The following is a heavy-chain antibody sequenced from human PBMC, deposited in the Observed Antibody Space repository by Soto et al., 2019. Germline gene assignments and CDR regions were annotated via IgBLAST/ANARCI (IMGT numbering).Heavy chain of an antibody. Sequence: QVQLVESGGGVVQPGRSLRLSCAASGFTFSSYGMHWVRQAPGKGLEWVAVISYDGSNKYYADSVKGRFTISRDNSKNTVYLQMNRLRAEDTAVYYCAKDRGSRATIFDYWGQGTLVTVSS. CDR3: AKDRGSRATIFDY. CDR1: GFTFSSYG. D-gene: IGHD1-26*01. CDR2: ISYDGSNK. J-gene: IGHJ4*02. V-gene: IGHV3-30*18.